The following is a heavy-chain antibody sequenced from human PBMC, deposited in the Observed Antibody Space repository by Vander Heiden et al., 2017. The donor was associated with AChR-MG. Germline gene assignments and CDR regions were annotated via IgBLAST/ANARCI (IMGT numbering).Heavy chain of an antibody. V-gene: IGHV3-49*05. Sequence: EVQLVESGGGLVKPGRSLRLSCTASGFTLGDYAMSWFRQAPGKGLEWVGFIRSKAYGGTTQYAASVKGRFTISRDDSKSIAYLQMNSLKTEDTVVYYCTRGPSGSHDAFDIWGQGTMVTVSS. D-gene: IGHD1-26*01. J-gene: IGHJ3*02. CDR1: GFTLGDYA. CDR2: IRSKAYGGTT. CDR3: TRGPSGSHDAFDI.